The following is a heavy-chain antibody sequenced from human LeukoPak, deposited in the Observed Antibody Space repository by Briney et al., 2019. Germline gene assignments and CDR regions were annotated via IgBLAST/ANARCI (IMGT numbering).Heavy chain of an antibody. Sequence: PGGSLRLSCAASGFTFDDYAMHWVRQAPGKGLEWVSGISWNSGSIGYADSVKGRFTISRDNSKNTLYLQMNSPRDEDTAVYYCDPHDSSSHFWGQGTLVTASS. V-gene: IGHV3-9*01. CDR1: GFTFDDYA. D-gene: IGHD6-6*01. CDR3: DPHDSSSHF. CDR2: ISWNSGSI. J-gene: IGHJ4*02.